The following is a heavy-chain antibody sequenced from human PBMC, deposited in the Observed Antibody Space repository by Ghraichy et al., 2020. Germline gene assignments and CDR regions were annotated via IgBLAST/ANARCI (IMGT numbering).Heavy chain of an antibody. D-gene: IGHD3-22*01. CDR1: GGSISSYY. V-gene: IGHV4-59*01. J-gene: IGHJ3*02. CDR3: AREGPYYYDSSGYSGAFDI. Sequence: ETLSLTCTVSGGSISSYYWSWIRQPPGKGLEWIGYFYYSGSTNYNPSLKSRVTISVDTSKNQFSLKLSSVTAADTAVYYCAREGPYYYDSSGYSGAFDIWGQGTMVTVSS. CDR2: FYYSGST.